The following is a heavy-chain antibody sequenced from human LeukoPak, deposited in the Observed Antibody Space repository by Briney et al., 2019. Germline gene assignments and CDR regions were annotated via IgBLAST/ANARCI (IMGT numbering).Heavy chain of an antibody. CDR2: VSTRGTTT. J-gene: IGHJ3*02. CDR3: AKGGSSSWNAFDI. CDR1: GFTFSGYA. V-gene: IGHV3-23*01. D-gene: IGHD6-13*01. Sequence: GGSLRLSCAASGFTFSGYAMSWVRQAPGKGLEWVSTVSTRGTTTYYAASVKGQCTISRDNSKNTLYLQMTGLRAEDTAVYSCAKGGSSSWNAFDIWGQGTMVTVSS.